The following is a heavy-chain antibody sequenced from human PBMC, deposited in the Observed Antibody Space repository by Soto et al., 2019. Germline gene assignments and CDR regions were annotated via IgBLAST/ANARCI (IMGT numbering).Heavy chain of an antibody. CDR3: ARDRGSSSSISGSRYNWFDP. CDR1: GYTFTSYA. J-gene: IGHJ5*02. CDR2: INAGNGNT. Sequence: ASVKVSCKASGYTFTSYAMHWVRQAPGQRLEWMGWINAGNGNTKYSQKFQGRVTITRDTSASTAYMELSSLRSEDTAVYYCARDRGSSSSISGSRYNWFDPWGQGTLVTVSS. D-gene: IGHD6-6*01. V-gene: IGHV1-3*01.